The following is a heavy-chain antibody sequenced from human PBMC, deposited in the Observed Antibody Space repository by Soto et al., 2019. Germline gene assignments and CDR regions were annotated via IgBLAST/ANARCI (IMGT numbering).Heavy chain of an antibody. V-gene: IGHV1-69*13. D-gene: IGHD3-16*01. CDR3: ARGGGPYVWFNEF. CDR1: GGLFSSFA. CDR2: IIPVFGTT. Sequence: SVKVSCKDSGGLFSSFAISWVRRAPGQGLEWMGGIIPVFGTTNYAQKFQGRVTITADESTNTAYMELSGLTSDDTAMYYCARGGGPYVWFNEFWGQGTQVTVSS. J-gene: IGHJ4*02.